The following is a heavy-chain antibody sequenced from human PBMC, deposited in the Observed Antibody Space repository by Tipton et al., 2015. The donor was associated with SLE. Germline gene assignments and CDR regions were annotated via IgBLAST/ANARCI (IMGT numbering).Heavy chain of an antibody. CDR2: IRSKAYGGTT. J-gene: IGHJ6*02. D-gene: IGHD6-13*01. Sequence: RSLRLSCIGSGFTFGNYAMTWVRQAPGKGLEWVGFIRSKAYGGTTEYAASVKGRFTISRDDSKSIAYLQMNSLKTEDTAVYYCTRGPGIATAEPNHYYGMDVWGQGTTVTVSS. CDR1: GFTFGNYA. V-gene: IGHV3-49*04. CDR3: TRGPGIATAEPNHYYGMDV.